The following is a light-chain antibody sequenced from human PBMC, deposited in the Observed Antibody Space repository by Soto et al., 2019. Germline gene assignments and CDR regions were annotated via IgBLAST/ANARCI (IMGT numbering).Light chain of an antibody. V-gene: IGKV3-20*01. Sequence: EIVLTQSPGSLSLSPGERATLSCRASQNVYSNYLAWYQQKPAQAPRLIMFGTSTRAADIPDRFSGSGSGTDFTLTISRLEPEDFAVYYCPQYGSSPSTFGQGTKVDIK. J-gene: IGKJ1*01. CDR3: PQYGSSPST. CDR1: QNVYSNY. CDR2: GTS.